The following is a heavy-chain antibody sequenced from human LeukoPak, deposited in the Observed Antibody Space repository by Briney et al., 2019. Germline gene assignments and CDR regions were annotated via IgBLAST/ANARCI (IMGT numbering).Heavy chain of an antibody. V-gene: IGHV3-30*18. CDR3: AKDRIGQPLDPFDI. CDR2: ISYDGSNK. D-gene: IGHD2-15*01. J-gene: IGHJ3*02. CDR1: GFTFSSYG. Sequence: GGSLRLSCAASGFTFSSYGMHWVRQAPGKGLEWVAVISYDGSNKYYADSVKGRFTISRDNSKNTLYLQMNSLRAEDTAVYYCAKDRIGQPLDPFDIWGQGTMVTVSS.